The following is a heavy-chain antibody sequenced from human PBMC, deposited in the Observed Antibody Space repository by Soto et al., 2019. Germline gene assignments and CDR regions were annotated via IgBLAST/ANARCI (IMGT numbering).Heavy chain of an antibody. D-gene: IGHD3-22*01. CDR3: ARENYYDSSGSFDY. V-gene: IGHV3-33*01. CDR2: IWYDGSNK. Sequence: QVQLVESGGGVVQPGRSLRLSCAASGFTFSSYGMHWVRQAPGKGLEWVAVIWYDGSNKDYSDSVKGRFTISRDNSKNTLYLQMNSLRAEDTAVYYCARENYYDSSGSFDYWGQGTLVTVSS. CDR1: GFTFSSYG. J-gene: IGHJ4*02.